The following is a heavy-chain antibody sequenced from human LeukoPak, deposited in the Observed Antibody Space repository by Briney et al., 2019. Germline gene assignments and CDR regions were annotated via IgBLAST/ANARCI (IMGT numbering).Heavy chain of an antibody. CDR3: AKVGYYGSGSYSFQH. CDR1: GFTFSSYA. D-gene: IGHD3-10*01. V-gene: IGHV3-23*01. Sequence: PGGSLRLSCAASGFTFSSYAMSWVRQAPGKGLEWVSAISGSGGSTYYADSVKGRFTISRDNSKNTLYLQMNSLRAEDTAVYYCAKVGYYGSGSYSFQHWGQGTLVTVSS. CDR2: ISGSGGST. J-gene: IGHJ1*01.